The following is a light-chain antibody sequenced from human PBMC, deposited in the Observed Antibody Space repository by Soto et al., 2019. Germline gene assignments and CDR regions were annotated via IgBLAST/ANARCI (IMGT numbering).Light chain of an antibody. J-gene: IGKJ1*01. V-gene: IGKV3-11*01. CDR2: GAS. CDR1: ENVRTF. Sequence: EVVLTQSPATLSLSPGERATLSCRASENVRTFVDWYQQKPGQAPRLLIFGASNRATGIPARFSGSGSGTDFTLTISHLETEDFAVYYCQQHSHWPPWTFGQGTRVEIQ. CDR3: QQHSHWPPWT.